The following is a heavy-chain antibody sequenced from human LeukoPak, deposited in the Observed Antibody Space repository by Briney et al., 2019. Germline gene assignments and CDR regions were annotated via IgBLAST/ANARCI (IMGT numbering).Heavy chain of an antibody. J-gene: IGHJ3*02. V-gene: IGHV4-39*01. D-gene: IGHD2-15*01. CDR2: IYYSGST. Sequence: SETLSLTCTVSGGSISSSSYYWGWIRQPPGKGLEWIGSIYYSGSTYYNPSLKSRVTISVDTSKNQFSLKLTSVTAADTAIYYCARYCSGGSCDDGFDIWGQGTMVTVSS. CDR1: GGSISSSSYY. CDR3: ARYCSGGSCDDGFDI.